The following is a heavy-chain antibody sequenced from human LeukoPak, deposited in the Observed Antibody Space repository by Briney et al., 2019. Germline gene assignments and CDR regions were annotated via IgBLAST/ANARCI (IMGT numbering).Heavy chain of an antibody. CDR2: ISGSGGST. V-gene: IGHV3-23*01. J-gene: IGHJ4*02. CDR3: AKALAFDWLLSFDY. Sequence: GGSLRLSCAASGFTFRSYAMHWVRQAPGKGLEWVSAISGSGGSTYYADSVKGRFTISRDNSKNTLYLQMNSLRAEDTAVYYCAKALAFDWLLSFDYWGQGTLVTVSS. D-gene: IGHD3-9*01. CDR1: GFTFRSYA.